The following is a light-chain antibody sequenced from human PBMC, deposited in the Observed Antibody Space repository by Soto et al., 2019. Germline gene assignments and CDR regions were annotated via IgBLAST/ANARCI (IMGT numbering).Light chain of an antibody. Sequence: HSVLTQPASVSGAPGQSITISCTGTSSDVGGYNYVSWYQQHPGKAPKLMIYDVSNRSSGVSNRFSGSKSGNTASLTISGLQAEDEADYYCSSYTRSSTLAVFGGGTKLTVL. CDR1: SSDVGGYNY. CDR2: DVS. V-gene: IGLV2-14*01. J-gene: IGLJ3*02. CDR3: SSYTRSSTLAV.